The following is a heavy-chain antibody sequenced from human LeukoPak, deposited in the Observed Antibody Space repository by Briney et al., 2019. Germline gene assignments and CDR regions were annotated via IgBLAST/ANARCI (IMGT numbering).Heavy chain of an antibody. CDR2: INHSGST. CDR3: ASIAAAGDFDY. V-gene: IGHV4-34*01. Sequence: SETLSLPCAVYGGSFSGYYWSWIRQPPGKGLEWIGEINHSGSTNYNPSLKSRVTISVGTSKNQFSLKLSSVTAADTAVYYCASIAAAGDFDYWGQGTPVTVSS. CDR1: GGSFSGYY. J-gene: IGHJ4*02. D-gene: IGHD6-13*01.